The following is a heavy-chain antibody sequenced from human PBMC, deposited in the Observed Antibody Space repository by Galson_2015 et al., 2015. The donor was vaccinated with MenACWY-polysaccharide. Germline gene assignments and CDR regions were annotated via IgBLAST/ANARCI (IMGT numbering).Heavy chain of an antibody. CDR1: GFTFNNYA. J-gene: IGHJ6*02. D-gene: IGHD6-25*01. Sequence: SLRLSCAASGFTFNNYALHWVRQAPGKGLEWVAVISYDGNNKYYADSVKGRFTISRDNSQNTLYLQMNSRRAEDTAVYYCAKDGTSGYAQYFYPALDVSGQATAVTVSS. V-gene: IGHV3-30-3*01. CDR3: AKDGTSGYAQYFYPALDV. CDR2: ISYDGNNK.